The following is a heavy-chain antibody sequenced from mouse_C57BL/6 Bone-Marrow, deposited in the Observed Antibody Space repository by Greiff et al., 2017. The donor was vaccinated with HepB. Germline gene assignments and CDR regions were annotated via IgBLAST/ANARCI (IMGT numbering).Heavy chain of an antibody. D-gene: IGHD2-2*01. Sequence: VQLQQSGAELARPGASVKMSCKASGYTFTSYTMHWVKQRPGQGLEWIGYINPSSGYTKYNQKFKDKATLTADKSSSTAYMQLSSLTSEDSAVYYCAREPPFYYGYGRYFDYWGQGTTLTVSS. CDR1: GYTFTSYT. V-gene: IGHV1-4*01. J-gene: IGHJ2*01. CDR2: INPSSGYT. CDR3: AREPPFYYGYGRYFDY.